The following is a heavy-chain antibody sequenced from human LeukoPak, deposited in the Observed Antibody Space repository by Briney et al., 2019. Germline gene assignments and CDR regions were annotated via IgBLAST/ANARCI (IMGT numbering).Heavy chain of an antibody. CDR3: ARGGLPARSWFDP. J-gene: IGHJ5*02. D-gene: IGHD3/OR15-3a*01. Sequence: ASVKVSCKASGYTFTSYYMNWVRQAPGQGLEWMGIINPSSGRTNYVQKFQGRVTMARDTSTSTVYMELNSLRSEDTAVFYCARGGLPARSWFDPWGQGTLVTVSS. V-gene: IGHV1-46*01. CDR1: GYTFTSYY. CDR2: INPSSGRT.